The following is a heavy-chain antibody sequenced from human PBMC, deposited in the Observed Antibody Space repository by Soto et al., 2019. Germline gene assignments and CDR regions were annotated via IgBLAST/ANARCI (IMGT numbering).Heavy chain of an antibody. CDR3: ARLVEIAARTYYFDY. V-gene: IGHV5-51*01. CDR2: IYPGDSDT. D-gene: IGHD6-6*01. CDR1: GYSFTSYW. Sequence: EVQLVQSGAEVKKPGESLKISCKGSGYSFTSYWIGWVRQMPGKGLEWMGIIYPGDSDTRYSPSFQGQVTISADKSISTAYLQWSNLQASDTAMYYCARLVEIAARTYYFDYWGQGTLVTVSS. J-gene: IGHJ4*02.